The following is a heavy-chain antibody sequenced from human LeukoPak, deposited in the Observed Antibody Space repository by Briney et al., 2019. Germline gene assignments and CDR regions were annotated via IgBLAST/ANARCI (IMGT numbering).Heavy chain of an antibody. CDR2: ISYDGSNK. CDR1: GFTFSSYA. D-gene: IGHD3-22*01. V-gene: IGHV3-30*04. J-gene: IGHJ3*02. CDR3: AREVDSSGYHSDAFDI. Sequence: GGSLRLSCAASGFTFSSYAMHWVRQAPGKGLEWVAVISYDGSNKYYADSVKGRFTISRDNSRNTVDLQMSSLRAEDTAVYYCAREVDSSGYHSDAFDIWAKGQWSPSLQ.